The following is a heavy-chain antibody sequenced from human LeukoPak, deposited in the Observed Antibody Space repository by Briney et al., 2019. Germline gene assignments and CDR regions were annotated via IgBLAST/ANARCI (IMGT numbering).Heavy chain of an antibody. Sequence: GGSLRLSCAASGFTVSSNYMSWVRQAPGKGLEWVSYISSTSSIIYYADSVKGRFTISRDNAKDSLYLQMNSLRDGDTAVYYCARGPPTYDSSAYYFYWGQGTLVTVSS. CDR2: ISSTSSII. CDR3: ARGPPTYDSSAYYFY. CDR1: GFTVSSNY. V-gene: IGHV3-48*02. J-gene: IGHJ4*02. D-gene: IGHD3-22*01.